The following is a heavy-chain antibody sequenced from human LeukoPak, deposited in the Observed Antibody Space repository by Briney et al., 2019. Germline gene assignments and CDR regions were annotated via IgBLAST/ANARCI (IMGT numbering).Heavy chain of an antibody. D-gene: IGHD2-15*01. CDR3: AREQVATISYYFDY. V-gene: IGHV4-39*07. CDR2: IYYSGST. J-gene: IGHJ4*02. CDR1: GGSISGSSYY. Sequence: PSETLSLTCTVSGGSISGSSYYWGWIRQPPGKGLEWIGSIYYSGSTNYNPSLKSRVTISVDTSKNQFSLKLSSVTAADTAVYYCAREQVATISYYFDYWGQGTLVTVSS.